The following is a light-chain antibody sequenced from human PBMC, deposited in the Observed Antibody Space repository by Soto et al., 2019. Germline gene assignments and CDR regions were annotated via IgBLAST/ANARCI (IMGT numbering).Light chain of an antibody. V-gene: IGKV3-15*01. CDR2: GAS. Sequence: VMTQSPATLSVSPGERATLSCWASETVATNLAWYQQKPGQAPRLLISGASTRAAVISDRFRGSGSGTEFTLTISSLRYEDSAIYYCQQYFEWPPMTFGQGTKV. CDR3: QQYFEWPPMT. CDR1: ETVATN. J-gene: IGKJ1*01.